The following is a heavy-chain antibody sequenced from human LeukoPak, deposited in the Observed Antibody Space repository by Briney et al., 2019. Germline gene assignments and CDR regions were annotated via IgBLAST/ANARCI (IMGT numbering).Heavy chain of an antibody. Sequence: ASVKVSCKASGCTFTSYDINWVRQATGQGLEWMGWMNPNSGNTGYAQKFQGRVAMTRNTSISTAYMELSSLRSEDTAVYYCARSPTYYDFWSGYLRYYYYYYGMDVWGQGTTVTVSS. J-gene: IGHJ6*02. CDR1: GCTFTSYD. CDR2: MNPNSGNT. V-gene: IGHV1-8*01. CDR3: ARSPTYYDFWSGYLRYYYYYYGMDV. D-gene: IGHD3-3*01.